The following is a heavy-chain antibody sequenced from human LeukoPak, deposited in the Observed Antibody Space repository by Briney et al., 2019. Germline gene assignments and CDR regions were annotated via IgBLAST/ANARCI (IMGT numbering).Heavy chain of an antibody. V-gene: IGHV3-15*01. CDR1: GFTFSYAW. D-gene: IGHD1-26*01. J-gene: IGHJ4*02. CDR3: TTDLGSGSLFDY. Sequence: PGGSLRLSCATSGFTFSYAWMSWVRQAPGKGLERVGRIKSKRDGGTKDYAAPVKGRFTISRDDSKSTVFLQINNLKTEDTAFYYCTTDLGSGSLFDYWGQGTLVPVSS. CDR2: IKSKRDGGTK.